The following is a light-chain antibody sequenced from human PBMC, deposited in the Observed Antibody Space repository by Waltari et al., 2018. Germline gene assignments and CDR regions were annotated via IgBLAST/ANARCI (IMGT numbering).Light chain of an antibody. CDR1: RSNIGAGYD. V-gene: IGLV1-40*01. Sequence: QSVLTQPPSVSGAPGQRVTISCTGDRSNIGAGYDVQWYQQVPLTAPRLLIFGNNNRPSGIPDRFSASKSGTSASLAITGLQADDEADYYCQSYDSSLSALVFGGGTKLTVL. J-gene: IGLJ3*02. CDR2: GNN. CDR3: QSYDSSLSALV.